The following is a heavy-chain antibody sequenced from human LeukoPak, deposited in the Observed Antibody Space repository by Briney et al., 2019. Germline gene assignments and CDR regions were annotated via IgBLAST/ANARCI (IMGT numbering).Heavy chain of an antibody. J-gene: IGHJ4*02. CDR3: ARGGSSGWYFDY. D-gene: IGHD6-19*01. V-gene: IGHV1-8*01. CDR2: MNPNSGNT. Sequence: ASVKVSCKASGYTFTSYDINWVRQATGQGLEWMGWMNPNSGNTGYAQEFQGRVTMTRNTSISTAYIELSSLRSEDTAVYYCARGGSSGWYFDYWGQGTLVTVSS. CDR1: GYTFTSYD.